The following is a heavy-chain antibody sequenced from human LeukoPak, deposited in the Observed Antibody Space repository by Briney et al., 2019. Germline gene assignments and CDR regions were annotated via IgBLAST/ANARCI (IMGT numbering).Heavy chain of an antibody. CDR2: TSYDGSNK. Sequence: GGSLRLSCAASGFTFSSYGMHWVRQAPGKGLEWVAVTSYDGSNKYYADSVKGRFTISRDNSKNTLYLQMNSLRAEDTAVYYCAKDLRRVDTAMGDKFVYYYYGMDVWGQGTTVTVSS. J-gene: IGHJ6*02. D-gene: IGHD5-18*01. V-gene: IGHV3-30*18. CDR1: GFTFSSYG. CDR3: AKDLRRVDTAMGDKFVYYYYGMDV.